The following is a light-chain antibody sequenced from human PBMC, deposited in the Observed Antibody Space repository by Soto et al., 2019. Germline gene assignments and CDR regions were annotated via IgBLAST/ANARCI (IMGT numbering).Light chain of an antibody. CDR2: ATS. Sequence: ETVMTQSPVTLSVSPGDRATLSCRASQSVGGNVAWYQQKPGQAPRLLLYATSTRATGIPARFSGSGSSTEFTLTISSLQSEDSAVYFCQQYSDWPPYTFGQGTKLEIK. V-gene: IGKV3-15*01. CDR3: QQYSDWPPYT. J-gene: IGKJ2*01. CDR1: QSVGGN.